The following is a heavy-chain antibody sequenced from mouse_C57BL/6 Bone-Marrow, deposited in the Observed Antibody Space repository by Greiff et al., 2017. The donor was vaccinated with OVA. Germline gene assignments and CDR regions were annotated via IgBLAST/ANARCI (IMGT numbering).Heavy chain of an antibody. V-gene: IGHV2-5*01. Sequence: QVQLQQSGPGLVQPSQSLSITCTVSGFSLTSYGVHWVRQSPGTGLEWLGVIWRGGSTDYNAAFMSRLSITKDNSKSQVFFKMNSLQADDTAIYYCAKKANWDPYYAMDYWGQGTSVTVSS. CDR3: AKKANWDPYYAMDY. CDR1: GFSLTSYG. J-gene: IGHJ4*01. CDR2: IWRGGST. D-gene: IGHD4-1*01.